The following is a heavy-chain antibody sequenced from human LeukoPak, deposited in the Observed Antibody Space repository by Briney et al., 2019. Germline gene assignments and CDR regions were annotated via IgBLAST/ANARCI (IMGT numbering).Heavy chain of an antibody. CDR3: ASAFTYVRLGDH. V-gene: IGHV3-74*01. CDR2: SNLHGTTV. D-gene: IGHD3-16*01. Sequence: GSLRLSCVVSGLSFSEYWMHWVRQAPGKGLVWVARSNLHGTTVDYADSVKGRFTISRDNANNTLFLQMNSLRAEDTAVYYCASAFTYVRLGDHWGQGTLVTVSS. CDR1: GLSFSEYW. J-gene: IGHJ4*02.